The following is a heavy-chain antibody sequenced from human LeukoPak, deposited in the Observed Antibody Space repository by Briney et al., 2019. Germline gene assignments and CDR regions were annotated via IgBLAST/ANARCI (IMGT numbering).Heavy chain of an antibody. CDR3: VRRGPNNSGLDY. CDR2: ITSTSTYI. Sequence: GGSLRLSCAASGFTFSSYTLKWVRQASGRGLEWVASITSTSTYIYYADSVQGRFAVSRDNAKNSLYLQMNSLRAEDTAVFYCVRRGPNNSGLDYWGQGTLVTVSS. J-gene: IGHJ4*02. D-gene: IGHD5-12*01. CDR1: GFTFSSYT. V-gene: IGHV3-21*01.